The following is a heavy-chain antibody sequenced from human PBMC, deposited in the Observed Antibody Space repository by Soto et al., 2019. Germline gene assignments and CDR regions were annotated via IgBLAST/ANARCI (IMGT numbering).Heavy chain of an antibody. Sequence: LILSCAASGFTFSNAWMSWVRQAPGEGLEWVSTITDTGGDTKYSDSVRGRFTMSRDNSKKTLYLQMNNLRVEDSALYYCARGSTDSYPGSRIFDFWGRGTLVTVSS. CDR3: ARGSTDSYPGSRIFDF. J-gene: IGHJ4*02. CDR2: ITDTGGDT. CDR1: GFTFSNAW. V-gene: IGHV3-23*01. D-gene: IGHD3-10*01.